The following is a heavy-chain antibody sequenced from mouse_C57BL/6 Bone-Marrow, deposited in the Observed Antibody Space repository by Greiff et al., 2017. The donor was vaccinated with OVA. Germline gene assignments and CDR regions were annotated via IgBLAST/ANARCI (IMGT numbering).Heavy chain of an antibody. D-gene: IGHD1-1*01. Sequence: VMLVESGPGLVAPSQSLSITCTVSGFSLTSYAISWVRQPPGKGLEWLGVIWTGGGTNYNSALKSRLSISKDNSKSQVFLKMNSLQTDDTARYYCARNRNYYGSSYAMDYWGQGTSVTVSS. CDR2: IWTGGGT. V-gene: IGHV2-9-1*01. CDR3: ARNRNYYGSSYAMDY. J-gene: IGHJ4*01. CDR1: GFSLTSYA.